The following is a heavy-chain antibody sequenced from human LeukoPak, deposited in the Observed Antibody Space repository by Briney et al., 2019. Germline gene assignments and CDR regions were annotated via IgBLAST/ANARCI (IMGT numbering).Heavy chain of an antibody. Sequence: PGGSLRLSCAASGCTFSSYSMNWVRQAPGKRLEWVSSISSSSSYIYYADSVKGRSTISRDNAKNSLYLQMNSLRAEDTAVYYCARARVGATRYFDYWGQGTLVTVSS. CDR1: GCTFSSYS. CDR3: ARARVGATRYFDY. V-gene: IGHV3-21*01. D-gene: IGHD1-26*01. J-gene: IGHJ4*02. CDR2: ISSSSSYI.